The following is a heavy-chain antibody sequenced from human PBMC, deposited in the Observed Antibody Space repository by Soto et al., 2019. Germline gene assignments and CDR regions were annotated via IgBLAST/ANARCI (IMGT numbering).Heavy chain of an antibody. CDR2: INSDGSST. CDR1: GFTFSSYW. J-gene: IGHJ4*02. CDR3: ARDPNWNYPTMFG. V-gene: IGHV3-74*01. Sequence: GGSLRLSCAASGFTFSSYWMHWVRQAPGKGLGWVSRINSDGSSTSYADSVKGRFTISRDNAKNTLYLQMNSLRAEDTAVYYCARDPNWNYPTMFGWGQGTLVPVSS. D-gene: IGHD1-7*01.